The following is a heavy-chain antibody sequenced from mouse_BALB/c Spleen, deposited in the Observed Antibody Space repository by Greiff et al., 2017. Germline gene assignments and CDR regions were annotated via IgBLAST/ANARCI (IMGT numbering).Heavy chain of an antibody. Sequence: VQLQQSGPELVKPGASVKISCKASGYTFTDYNMHWVKQSHGKSLEWIGYIYPYNGGTGYNQKFKSKATLTVDNSSSTAYMELRSLTSEDSAVYYWARVYYGYDDGDYYAMDYWGQGTSVTVSS. CDR2: IYPYNGGT. CDR1: GYTFTDYN. D-gene: IGHD2-2*01. CDR3: ARVYYGYDDGDYYAMDY. J-gene: IGHJ4*01. V-gene: IGHV1S29*02.